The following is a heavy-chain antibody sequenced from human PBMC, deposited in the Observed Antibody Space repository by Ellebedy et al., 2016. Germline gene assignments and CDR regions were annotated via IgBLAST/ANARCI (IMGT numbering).Heavy chain of an antibody. J-gene: IGHJ5*02. CDR2: IKQDGSEK. CDR3: AREGSGFDP. V-gene: IGHV3-7*01. Sequence: GESLKISCAASGFTFSSYWMSWVRQAPGKGLEWVANIKQDGSEKYYVDSVKGRFTISRDNAKNSLYLQMNSLSAEDTAVYYCAREGSGFDPWGRGTLVTVSS. CDR1: GFTFSSYW.